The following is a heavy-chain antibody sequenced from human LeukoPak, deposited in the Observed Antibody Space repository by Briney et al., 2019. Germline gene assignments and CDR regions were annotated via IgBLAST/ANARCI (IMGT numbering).Heavy chain of an antibody. J-gene: IGHJ4*02. D-gene: IGHD4-11*01. Sequence: PGGSLRLSCAASGFTFSSYWMHWVRQAPGKGLEWVAFIRYDGSNKYYADSVKGRFTISRDNSKNTLYLQMNSLRAEDTAVYYCAKERRTFTTVTTVGDYWGQGTLVTVSS. CDR2: IRYDGSNK. CDR3: AKERRTFTTVTTVGDY. CDR1: GFTFSSYW. V-gene: IGHV3-30*02.